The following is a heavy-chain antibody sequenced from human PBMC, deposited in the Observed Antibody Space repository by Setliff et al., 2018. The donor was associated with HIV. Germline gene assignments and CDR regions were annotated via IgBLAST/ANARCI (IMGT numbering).Heavy chain of an antibody. CDR3: ARGTTLNVVPDAFDI. D-gene: IGHD4-17*01. CDR2: IYHAGNT. CDR1: GYSISSGYY. Sequence: LSLTCTVTGYSISSGYYWAWIRQPPGKELEWIGYIYHAGNTYYNPSLKSRVTISVDTSKNQISLRLNSLTAADTAVYYCARGTTLNVVPDAFDIWGQGTMVTVSS. J-gene: IGHJ3*02. V-gene: IGHV4-38-2*02.